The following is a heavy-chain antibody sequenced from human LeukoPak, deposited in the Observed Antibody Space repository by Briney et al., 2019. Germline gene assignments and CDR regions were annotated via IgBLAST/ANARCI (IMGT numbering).Heavy chain of an antibody. V-gene: IGHV1-18*04. D-gene: IGHD3-10*01. CDR2: ISAYNGNT. CDR3: ARGGGFRELSV. Sequence: ASVKVSCKASGYTFTGYYMHWVRQATGQGLEWMGWISAYNGNTNYAQKLQGRVTMTTDTSTSTAYMELRSLRSDDTAVYYCARGGGFRELSVWGQGTLVTVSS. J-gene: IGHJ4*02. CDR1: GYTFTGYY.